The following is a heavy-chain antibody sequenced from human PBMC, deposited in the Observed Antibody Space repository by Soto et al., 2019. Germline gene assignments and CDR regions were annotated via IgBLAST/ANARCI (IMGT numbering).Heavy chain of an antibody. Sequence: QVQLQESGPGLVKPSQTLSLTCTVSGGSISSGGYYWSWIRQHPGKGLEWIGYIYYSGSTYYNPSLXSXVXIXXDTSKNQFSLKLSSVTAADTAVYYCARYCSGGSCYSSHFDYWGQGTLVTVSS. J-gene: IGHJ4*02. CDR1: GGSISSGGYY. CDR3: ARYCSGGSCYSSHFDY. CDR2: IYYSGST. V-gene: IGHV4-31*03. D-gene: IGHD2-15*01.